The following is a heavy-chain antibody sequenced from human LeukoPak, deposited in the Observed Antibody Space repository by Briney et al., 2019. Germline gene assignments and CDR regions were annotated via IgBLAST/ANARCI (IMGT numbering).Heavy chain of an antibody. Sequence: PSQTLSLTCTVSGGSISSGSYYWSWIRQPAGKGLEWIGRIYTSGSTNYNPSLKSRVTMSVDTSKNQFSLKLSSVTAADTAVYYCARLRHYYDSSVNYYYYMDVWGKGTTVTISS. CDR2: IYTSGST. D-gene: IGHD3-22*01. CDR3: ARLRHYYDSSVNYYYYMDV. J-gene: IGHJ6*03. CDR1: GGSISSGSYY. V-gene: IGHV4-61*02.